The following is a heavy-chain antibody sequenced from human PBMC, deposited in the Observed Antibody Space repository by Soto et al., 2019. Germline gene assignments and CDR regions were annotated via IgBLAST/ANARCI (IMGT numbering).Heavy chain of an antibody. CDR2: IYSGGYT. Sequence: EVQLVESGGGLIQPGGSLRLSCAVSGFTVSNNYMSWVRQAPGKGLEGVSVIYSGGYTAYGDSVKGRFTISRDNSKNTLYLQINTGVAAGRAGFWCGARPGGGGYWGQGTLVTVSS. D-gene: IGHD3-10*01. J-gene: IGHJ4*02. CDR3: GARPGGGGY. V-gene: IGHV3-53*01. CDR1: GFTVSNNY.